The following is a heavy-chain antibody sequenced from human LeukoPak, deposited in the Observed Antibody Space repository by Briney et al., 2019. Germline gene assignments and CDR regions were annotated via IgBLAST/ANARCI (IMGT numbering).Heavy chain of an antibody. CDR2: INHSGST. V-gene: IGHV4-34*01. CDR1: GGSFSGYY. J-gene: IGHJ4*02. Sequence: SETLSLTCAVYGGSFSGYYWSWIRQPPGKGLEWIGEINHSGSTNYNPSLKSRVTISVDTSKNQFSLKLSSVTAADTAVYYCARGPHVGRWLQFVGPRSFDYWGQGTLVTVSS. CDR3: ARGPHVGRWLQFVGPRSFDY. D-gene: IGHD5-24*01.